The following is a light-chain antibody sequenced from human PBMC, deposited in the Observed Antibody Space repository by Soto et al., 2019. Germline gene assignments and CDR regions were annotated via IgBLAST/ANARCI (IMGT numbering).Light chain of an antibody. Sequence: EIVLTQSPGTLSLSPGERATLSCWATQSVSTSLAWYQQKPGQAPRLLIYGASTRATGIPARFSGSGSGTEFTLTISSLQSEDFAVYYCQQYNNWPPITFGQGTRLEIK. V-gene: IGKV3-15*01. J-gene: IGKJ5*01. CDR1: QSVSTS. CDR2: GAS. CDR3: QQYNNWPPIT.